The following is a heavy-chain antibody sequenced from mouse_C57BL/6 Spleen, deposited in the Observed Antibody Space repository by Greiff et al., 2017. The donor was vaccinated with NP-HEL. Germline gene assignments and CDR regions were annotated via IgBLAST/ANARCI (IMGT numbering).Heavy chain of an antibody. Sequence: EVQRVESGGGLVKPGGSLKLYCAASGFTFSDYGMHWVRQAPEKGLEWVAYISSGSSTIYYADTVKGRFTISRDNAKNTLFLQMTSLRSEDTAMYYCARMDYWGQGTSVTVSS. CDR1: GFTFSDYG. CDR2: ISSGSSTI. CDR3: ARMDY. V-gene: IGHV5-17*01. J-gene: IGHJ4*01.